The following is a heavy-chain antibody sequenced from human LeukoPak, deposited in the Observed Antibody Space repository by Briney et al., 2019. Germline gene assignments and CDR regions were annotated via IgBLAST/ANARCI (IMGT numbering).Heavy chain of an antibody. J-gene: IGHJ6*03. CDR3: ARLSSYCSSTSCYARDYYYYYMDV. D-gene: IGHD2-2*01. CDR1: GGTFSSYA. CDR2: IIPIFGTA. V-gene: IGHV1-69*13. Sequence: GASVKVSCKASGGTFSSYAISWVRQAPGQGLEWMGGIIPIFGTANYAQKFQGRVTITADESTSTAYMELSSLRSEDTAVYYCARLSSYCSSTSCYARDYYYYYMDVWGKGTTVTVSS.